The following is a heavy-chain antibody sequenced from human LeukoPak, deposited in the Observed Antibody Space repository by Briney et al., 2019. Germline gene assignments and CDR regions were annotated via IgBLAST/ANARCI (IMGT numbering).Heavy chain of an antibody. CDR3: ARSTCGDCYSRWFDP. V-gene: IGHV1-8*01. J-gene: IGHJ5*02. CDR1: GYTFTSYD. Sequence: ASVKVSCKASGYTFTSYDINWVRQATGQGLEWMGWMNPNSGNTGYAQKFQGRVTITADESTSTAYMELSSLRSEDTAVYYCARSTCGDCYSRWFDPWGQGTLVTVSS. D-gene: IGHD2-21*02. CDR2: MNPNSGNT.